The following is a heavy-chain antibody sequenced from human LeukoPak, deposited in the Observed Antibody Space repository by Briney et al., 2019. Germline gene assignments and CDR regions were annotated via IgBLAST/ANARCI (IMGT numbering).Heavy chain of an antibody. V-gene: IGHV1-18*01. Sequence: ASVKVSCKASGYTFTSYGISWVRQAPGQGLEWMGWISAYNGNTNYAQKLQGRVTMTTDTSTSTVYMELSSLRSEDTAVYYCARAGGGELPDAFDIWGQGTMVTVSS. CDR3: ARAGGGELPDAFDI. J-gene: IGHJ3*02. CDR1: GYTFTSYG. D-gene: IGHD1-26*01. CDR2: ISAYNGNT.